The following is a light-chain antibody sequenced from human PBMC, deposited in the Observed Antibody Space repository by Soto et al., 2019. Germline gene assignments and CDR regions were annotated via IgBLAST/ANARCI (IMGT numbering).Light chain of an antibody. Sequence: QSALTQPPSASGSPGQSVTISCTGTSSDVGGYDYVSWYQQHPGKVPKLMIYEVNKRPSGVPDRFSGSKSGNTASLTVSGLQPEDEADYYCSSYAVSDSLVFGGGTKVTVL. V-gene: IGLV2-8*01. J-gene: IGLJ2*01. CDR1: SSDVGGYDY. CDR3: SSYAVSDSLV. CDR2: EVN.